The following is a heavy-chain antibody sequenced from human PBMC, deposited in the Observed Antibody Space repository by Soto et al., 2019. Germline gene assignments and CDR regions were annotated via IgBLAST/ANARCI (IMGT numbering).Heavy chain of an antibody. J-gene: IGHJ6*02. V-gene: IGHV3-11*04. CDR1: GFTISDYY. Sequence: PGGSLRLSCEASGFTISDYYMSWIRQAPGKGLEWVSYISHSGSVINYADSVKGRFTISRDNANDSLYLQMNGLRAEDTAVYYCARDSGYSNSNFYYYAMDAWGQGTKVTVS. CDR2: ISHSGSVI. D-gene: IGHD4-4*01. CDR3: ARDSGYSNSNFYYYAMDA.